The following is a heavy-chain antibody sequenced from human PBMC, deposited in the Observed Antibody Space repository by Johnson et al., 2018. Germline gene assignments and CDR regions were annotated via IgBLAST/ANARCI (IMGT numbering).Heavy chain of an antibody. J-gene: IGHJ6*03. D-gene: IGHD1-26*01. CDR3: ARRVGATTGYYYYMDV. Sequence: QVQLQESGPGLVKPSETLSLTCTVSGGSISSSSYYWGWIRQPPGKGLAWIGSIYYSGSTYYSPSLQSRVTISVDTSKNQFSLKRSSVTAADTAVYYCARRVGATTGYYYYMDVWGKGTTVTVSS. V-gene: IGHV4-39*01. CDR1: GGSISSSSYY. CDR2: IYYSGST.